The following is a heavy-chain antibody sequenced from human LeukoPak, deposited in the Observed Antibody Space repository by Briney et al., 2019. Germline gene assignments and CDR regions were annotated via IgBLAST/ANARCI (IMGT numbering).Heavy chain of an antibody. CDR1: GFSFSSCA. V-gene: IGHV3-23*01. CDR3: ANPLEMATITSFDY. Sequence: GGSLRLSCATSGFSFSSCAMSWVRQAAGKGLEWVSAISSSDGSTDYADSVKGRFTISRDNSKTTLYLQMNSLRAEDTDVYYCANPLEMATITSFDYWGQGTLVTVSS. D-gene: IGHD5-24*01. CDR2: ISSSDGST. J-gene: IGHJ4*02.